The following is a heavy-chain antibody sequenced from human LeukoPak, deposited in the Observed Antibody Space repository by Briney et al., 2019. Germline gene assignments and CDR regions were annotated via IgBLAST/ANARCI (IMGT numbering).Heavy chain of an antibody. J-gene: IGHJ3*02. CDR1: GFTFCSYW. CDR3: ARDGAAYYYDSSGYSDAFDI. CDR2: INSDGRST. D-gene: IGHD3-22*01. Sequence: GGSLSLSCAASGFTFCSYWMQWVRTAPGGGRVWVSRINSDGRSTSYTDSVRGRFTISRDNAKNTLYLQMNSLRAEDTAVYYCARDGAAYYYDSSGYSDAFDIWGQGTMVTVSS. V-gene: IGHV3-74*01.